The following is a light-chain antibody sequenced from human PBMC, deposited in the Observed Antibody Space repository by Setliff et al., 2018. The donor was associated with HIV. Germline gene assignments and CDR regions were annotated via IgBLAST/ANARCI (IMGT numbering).Light chain of an antibody. CDR2: EVS. CDR3: CSYAGSNTYVV. J-gene: IGLJ2*01. Sequence: QSVLTQPASVSGSPGQSITISCTGTGSDVGNYNLVSWYQHHPGKAPKLMIFEVSTRPSGVSKRFSGSKSGNTASLNISGLQAEDEADYYCCSYAGSNTYVVFGGGTKVTVL. CDR1: GSDVGNYNL. V-gene: IGLV2-23*02.